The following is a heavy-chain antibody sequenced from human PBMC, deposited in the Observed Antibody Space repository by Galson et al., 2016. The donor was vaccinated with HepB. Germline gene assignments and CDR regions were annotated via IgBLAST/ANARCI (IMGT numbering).Heavy chain of an antibody. J-gene: IGHJ4*02. D-gene: IGHD2-2*01. CDR3: AKDAGSSVSYYYFDY. V-gene: IGHV3-30*18. CDR1: GFRFSSYA. Sequence: SLRLSCAASGFRFSSYAMHWVRQAPGKGLEWVAMISSDGSDEYYADSVMGRFSISGDNSKDTLFLQMNSLRAEDTALYYCAKDAGSSVSYYYFDYWGQGTLVTVSS. CDR2: ISSDGSDE.